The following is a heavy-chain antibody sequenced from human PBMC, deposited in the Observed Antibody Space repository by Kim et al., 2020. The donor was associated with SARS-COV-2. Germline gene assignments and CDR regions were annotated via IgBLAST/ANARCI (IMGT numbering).Heavy chain of an antibody. CDR3: ASYVVVPMATKNWFDP. V-gene: IGHV4-31*03. Sequence: SETLSLTCTVSGGSISSGGYYWSWIRQHPGKGLEWIGYIHYSWTTYYNPSLKTRITISMDTSKNQFSLKLTSVTAADTAVYYCASYVVVPMATKNWFDPWGQGTLVTVSS. D-gene: IGHD2-2*01. J-gene: IGHJ5*02. CDR1: GGSISSGGYY. CDR2: IHYSWTT.